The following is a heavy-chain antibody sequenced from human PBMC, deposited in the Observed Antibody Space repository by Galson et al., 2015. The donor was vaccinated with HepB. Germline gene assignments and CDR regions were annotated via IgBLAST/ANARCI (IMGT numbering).Heavy chain of an antibody. V-gene: IGHV1-2*02. CDR1: GYTFTGYY. CDR3: ARESRSSNNHYYHSNTGMLGP. J-gene: IGHJ4*02. D-gene: IGHD3-22*01. Sequence: SVKVSCKASGYTFTGYYMHWVRQAPGQGLEWMGWINPNSGGTNYAQKFQGRVTMTRDTSISTAYMELSRLRSDDTAVYYCARESRSSNNHYYHSNTGMLGPWGQGTLVTVSS. CDR2: INPNSGGT.